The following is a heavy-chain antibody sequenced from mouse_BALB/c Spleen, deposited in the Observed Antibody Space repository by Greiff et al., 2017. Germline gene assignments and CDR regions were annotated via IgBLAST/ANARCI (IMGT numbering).Heavy chain of an antibody. J-gene: IGHJ1*01. V-gene: IGHV1-9*01. CDR2: ILPGSGST. CDR3: ARWITTATTYWYFDV. Sequence: QVQLQQSGAELMKPGASVKISCKATGYTFSSYWIEWVKQRPGHGLEWIGEILPGSGSTNYNEKFKGKATFTADTSSNTAYMQLSSLTSEDSAVYYCARWITTATTYWYFDVWGAGTTVTVSS. D-gene: IGHD1-2*01. CDR1: GYTFSSYW.